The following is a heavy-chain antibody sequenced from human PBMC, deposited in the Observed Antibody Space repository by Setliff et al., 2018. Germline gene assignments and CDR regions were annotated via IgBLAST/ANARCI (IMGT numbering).Heavy chain of an antibody. J-gene: IGHJ4*02. V-gene: IGHV3-23*01. CDR2: ITGSGGNI. Sequence: PGGSLRLSCVASGFTFSKYAVTWVRQAPGKGPEWVAAITGSGGNIFYADSVRGRFTISRDNSNNTLFLQMDSLRAEDTATYYCAKDRVNDGVWDFDSWGQGTLVTVSS. CDR3: AKDRVNDGVWDFDS. CDR1: GFTFSKYA. D-gene: IGHD2-8*01.